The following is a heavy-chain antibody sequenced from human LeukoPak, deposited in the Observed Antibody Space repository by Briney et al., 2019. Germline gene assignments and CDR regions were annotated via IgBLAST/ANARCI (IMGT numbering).Heavy chain of an antibody. J-gene: IGHJ5*02. CDR2: IKQDGSEK. Sequence: PGGSLRLSCAASGFSFSSYWMHWVRQAPGKGLEWVANIKQDGSEKYYVDSVKGRFTISRDNAKNSLYLQMNSLRAEDTAVYYCAREQEIAAAPWFDPWGRGTLVTVSS. CDR1: GFSFSSYW. D-gene: IGHD6-13*01. V-gene: IGHV3-7*01. CDR3: AREQEIAAAPWFDP.